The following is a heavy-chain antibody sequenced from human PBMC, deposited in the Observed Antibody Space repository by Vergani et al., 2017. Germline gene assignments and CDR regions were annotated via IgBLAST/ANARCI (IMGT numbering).Heavy chain of an antibody. D-gene: IGHD1-26*01. Sequence: QVQLVESGGGVVQPGRSLRLPCAASGFTFSSYVMHWVRQAPGKGLEWVAVIWYDGSNKYYADSVKGRFTISRDNSKNTLYLQMNSLRAEDTAVYYCAVDLAVGATDDAFDIWGQGTMVTVSS. CDR2: IWYDGSNK. V-gene: IGHV3-33*01. J-gene: IGHJ3*02. CDR1: GFTFSSYV. CDR3: AVDLAVGATDDAFDI.